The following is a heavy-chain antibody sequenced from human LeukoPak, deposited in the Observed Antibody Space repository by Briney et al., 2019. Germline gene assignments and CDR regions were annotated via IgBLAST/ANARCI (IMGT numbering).Heavy chain of an antibody. Sequence: PGGSLRLSCAASGFTFSSYGMHWVRQAPGKGLEWVAVIWYDGSKKYYADSVKGRFTISRDNSKNTLYVQMNSLRAEDTAVYYCARSVPKRLPAAIERDDYWGQGTLVTVSS. V-gene: IGHV3-33*01. D-gene: IGHD2-2*01. CDR2: IWYDGSKK. J-gene: IGHJ4*02. CDR3: ARSVPKRLPAAIERDDY. CDR1: GFTFSSYG.